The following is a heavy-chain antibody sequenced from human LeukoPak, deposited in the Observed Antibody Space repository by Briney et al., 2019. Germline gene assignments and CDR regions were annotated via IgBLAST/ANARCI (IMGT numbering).Heavy chain of an antibody. CDR3: ASGTVGNYALDY. CDR1: GLTFSRYN. Sequence: GGSLRLSCAASGLTFSRYNMNWVRQAPGKGLEWVSSIGTSSNNIYYTDSVKGRFTISRDNAKNSLYLQVDSLRVEDTAVYFCASGTVGNYALDYWGQGTLVTVSS. V-gene: IGHV3-21*01. CDR2: IGTSSNNI. J-gene: IGHJ4*02. D-gene: IGHD1-7*01.